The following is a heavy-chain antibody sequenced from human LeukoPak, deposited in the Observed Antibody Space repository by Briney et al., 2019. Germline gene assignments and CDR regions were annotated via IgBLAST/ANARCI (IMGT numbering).Heavy chain of an antibody. CDR1: GFTFSSYG. CDR3: AKGRNDYGDAALNY. CDR2: IWYDGSNK. V-gene: IGHV3-33*06. J-gene: IGHJ4*02. D-gene: IGHD4-17*01. Sequence: PGGSLRLSCAASGFTFSSYGMYWVRQAPGKGLEWVAVIWYDGSNKYYADSVKGRFTISRDNSKNTLYLQMNSLRAEDTAGYYCAKGRNDYGDAALNYWGQGTLVTDSS.